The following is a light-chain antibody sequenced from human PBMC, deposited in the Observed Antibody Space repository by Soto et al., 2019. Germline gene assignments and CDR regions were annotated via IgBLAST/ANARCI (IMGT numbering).Light chain of an antibody. J-gene: IGKJ4*01. CDR3: QQYGSSPLT. CDR2: GAS. Sequence: IVFTPSPGTLSLSPGERAPLSCRASQSVSSSYLAWYQQKPGQAPRLLIYGASSRATGIPDRFSGSGSGTDFTLTISRLEPEDFAVYYCQQYGSSPLTFGGGTKVDIK. V-gene: IGKV3-20*01. CDR1: QSVSSSY.